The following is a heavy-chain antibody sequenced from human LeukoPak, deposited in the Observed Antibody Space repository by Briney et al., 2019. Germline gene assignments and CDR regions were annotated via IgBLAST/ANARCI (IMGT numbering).Heavy chain of an antibody. CDR3: ARRGSYYDRDDAFDI. CDR1: SGSITAHC. J-gene: IGHJ3*02. Sequence: EWLMISSCTASGSITAHCITCGRRVPRENVEWGAIINTGDADSRYNASFAGHVTISADKSITTAYLHWSSLKASDTAMYYCARRGSYYDRDDAFDIWGAGTMVTVSS. CDR2: INTGDADS. V-gene: IGHV5-51*01. D-gene: IGHD3-10*01.